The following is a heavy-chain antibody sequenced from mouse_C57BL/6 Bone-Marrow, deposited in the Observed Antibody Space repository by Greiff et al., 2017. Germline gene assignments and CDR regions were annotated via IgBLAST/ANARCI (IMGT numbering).Heavy chain of an antibody. D-gene: IGHD2-5*01. V-gene: IGHV14-4*01. CDR2: IDPENGDT. CDR1: GFNIKDDY. CDR3: TTCYSKRYFDV. J-gene: IGHJ1*03. Sequence: EVQLQESGAELVRPGASVKLSCTASGFNIKDDYMHWVKQRPEQGLEWIGWIDPENGDTEYASKFQGKATITADTSSNTAYLQLSSLTSEDTAVYYCTTCYSKRYFDVWGTGTTVTVSS.